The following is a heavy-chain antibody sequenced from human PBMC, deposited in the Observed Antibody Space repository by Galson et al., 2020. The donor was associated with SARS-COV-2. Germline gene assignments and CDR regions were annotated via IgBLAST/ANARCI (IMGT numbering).Heavy chain of an antibody. J-gene: IGHJ4*02. CDR2: ISSSSSYT. V-gene: IGHV3-11*06. Sequence: GESLKISCAASGFTFSDYYMSWIRQAPGKGLEWVSYISSSSSYTNYADSVKGRFTISRDNAKNSLYLQMNSLRAEDTAVYYCARGSSSWPIRGGDYWGQGTLVTVSS. D-gene: IGHD6-13*01. CDR1: GFTFSDYY. CDR3: ARGSSSWPIRGGDY.